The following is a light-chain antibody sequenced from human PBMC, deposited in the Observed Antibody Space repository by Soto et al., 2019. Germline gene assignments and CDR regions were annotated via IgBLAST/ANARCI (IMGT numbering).Light chain of an antibody. CDR1: QSISSW. J-gene: IGKJ2*01. CDR2: KAS. CDR3: QQYNSYSYT. Sequence: DIQMTQSPSTLSASVGDRVTINCRASQSISSWLAWYQQKPGKAPKLLIYKASSVESGDPSRFSGSGSGTEFTLTISSLQPDDFATYYCQQYNSYSYTFGQGTKLEIK. V-gene: IGKV1-5*03.